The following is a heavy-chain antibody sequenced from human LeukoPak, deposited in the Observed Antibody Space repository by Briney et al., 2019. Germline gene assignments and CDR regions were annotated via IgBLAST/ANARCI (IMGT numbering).Heavy chain of an antibody. CDR3: ARLDGYDSFES. CDR2: IYRGGAT. J-gene: IGHJ4*02. Sequence: GGSLRLSCAASGLTVSSSYMSWVRQAPGKGLEWVSIIYRGGATYYADSVKGRFTISRDNSKNTLYLQMNSLRAEDTAVYYCARLDGYDSFESWGQGTLVTVSS. V-gene: IGHV3-53*01. CDR1: GLTVSSSY. D-gene: IGHD5-12*01.